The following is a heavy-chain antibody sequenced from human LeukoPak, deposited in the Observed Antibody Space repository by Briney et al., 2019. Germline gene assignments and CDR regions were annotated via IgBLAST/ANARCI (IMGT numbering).Heavy chain of an antibody. CDR1: GFTFNTYG. CDR2: ISGSRT. J-gene: IGHJ4*02. Sequence: GGSLRLSCAASGFTFNTYGMNWVRQAPGKGLEWVSEISGSRTYYADSVKGRFTISRDHSKNTLYLQMNSLRAEDTAVYYCARDFLVRDTVTNYFDYWGQGTLVTVSS. CDR3: ARDFLVRDTVTNYFDY. D-gene: IGHD4-17*01. V-gene: IGHV3-23*01.